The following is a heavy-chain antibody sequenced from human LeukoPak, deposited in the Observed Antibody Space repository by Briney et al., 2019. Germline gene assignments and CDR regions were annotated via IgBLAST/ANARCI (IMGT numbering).Heavy chain of an antibody. V-gene: IGHV3-23*01. CDR1: GFTFSNFA. CDR3: AMGMGELSLYYFDH. CDR2: ISGSRSGGIT. D-gene: IGHD3-16*02. J-gene: IGHJ4*02. Sequence: PGGSLRLSCAASGFTFSNFAMTWVRQAPRKGLEWVSGISGSRSGGITYYPDSVKGRFTISRDNAKNTLYLQMNSLRAEDTAVYYCAMGMGELSLYYFDHWGQGTLVTVSS.